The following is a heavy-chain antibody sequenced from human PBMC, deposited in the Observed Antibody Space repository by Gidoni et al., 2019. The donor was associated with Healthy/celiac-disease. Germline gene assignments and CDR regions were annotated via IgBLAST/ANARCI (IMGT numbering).Heavy chain of an antibody. CDR3: ARRCLSDAFDI. Sequence: QLQLQESGPGLVKLSATLSLTCTVAGGSIRSSSYYWGWIRQPPGKGLDWVGSIYYSGSTYYNPSLKSRVTISVDTSKNQFSLKLSSVTAADTAVYYCARRCLSDAFDIWGQGTMVTVSS. CDR2: IYYSGST. V-gene: IGHV4-39*01. CDR1: GGSIRSSSYY. J-gene: IGHJ3*02.